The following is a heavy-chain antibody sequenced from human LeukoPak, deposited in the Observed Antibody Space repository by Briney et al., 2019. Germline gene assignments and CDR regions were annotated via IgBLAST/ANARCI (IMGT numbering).Heavy chain of an antibody. D-gene: IGHD5-24*01. CDR1: GFPVSSYG. CDR3: AKENTRDGYRHFHY. CDR2: IRYDENTK. V-gene: IGHV3-30*02. Sequence: GGSLRLSCTASGFPVSSYGMQWVRQAPGKGLERVACIRYDENTKYYADSVKGRFTVSRDNSENTLFLQMNSLRAEDTAVYYCAKENTRDGYRHFHYWGQGTLVTVSS. J-gene: IGHJ4*02.